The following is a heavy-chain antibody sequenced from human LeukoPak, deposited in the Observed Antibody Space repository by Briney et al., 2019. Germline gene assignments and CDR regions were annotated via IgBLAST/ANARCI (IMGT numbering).Heavy chain of an antibody. D-gene: IGHD3-9*01. J-gene: IGHJ4*02. Sequence: SETLSLTCTVSDGSISSYYWSWIRQPPGKGLEWIGYIYYSGSTNYNPSLKSRVTISVDTSKNQFSLKLSSVTAADTAVYYCARADPYDILTGYQFDYWGQGTLVTVSS. CDR1: DGSISSYY. V-gene: IGHV4-59*01. CDR2: IYYSGST. CDR3: ARADPYDILTGYQFDY.